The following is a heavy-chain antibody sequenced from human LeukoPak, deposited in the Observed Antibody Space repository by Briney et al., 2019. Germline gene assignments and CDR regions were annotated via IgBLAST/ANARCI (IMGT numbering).Heavy chain of an antibody. CDR2: INTSGSL. Sequence: SQTLSLTCTVSGGSISSGSYYWSWIRQPAGKGLEWIGRINTSGSLNYNPSLKSRVTISVDTSKNQFSLKLSSVTAADTAVYYCARDGIVVPAAGDFYYGMDVWGKGTTVTVSS. D-gene: IGHD2-2*01. CDR3: ARDGIVVPAAGDFYYGMDV. CDR1: GGSISSGSYY. V-gene: IGHV4-61*02. J-gene: IGHJ6*04.